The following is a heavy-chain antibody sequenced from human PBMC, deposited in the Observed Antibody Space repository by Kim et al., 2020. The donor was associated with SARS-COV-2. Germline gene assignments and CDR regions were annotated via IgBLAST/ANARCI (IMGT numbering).Heavy chain of an antibody. D-gene: IGHD7-27*01. CDR1: GFTFSSYA. CDR2: ISGGGGST. V-gene: IGHV3-23*01. CDR3: AKEISGDLYYGVDV. J-gene: IGHJ6*02. Sequence: GGSLRLSCAASGFTFSSYAMSWVRQAPGKGLEWVSGISGGGGSTYYADSMKGRFTISRDNSKNTLYLQKNSLRVEDTAVYYCAKEISGDLYYGVDVWGQGTMVTVSS.